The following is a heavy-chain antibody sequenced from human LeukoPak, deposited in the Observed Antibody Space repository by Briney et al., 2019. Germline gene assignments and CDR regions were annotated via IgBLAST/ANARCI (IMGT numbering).Heavy chain of an antibody. CDR3: ARVAHLTGDPYVY. Sequence: PGGSLRLSCAASGFTFSDFYMSWIRQAPGKGLEWVSYISSSGSTTYYADSVKGRFTSSRDNAKNSLYLQMNSLRAEDTAVYYCARVAHLTGDPYVYWGQGTLVTVSS. D-gene: IGHD7-27*01. CDR1: GFTFSDFY. V-gene: IGHV3-11*01. J-gene: IGHJ4*02. CDR2: ISSSGSTT.